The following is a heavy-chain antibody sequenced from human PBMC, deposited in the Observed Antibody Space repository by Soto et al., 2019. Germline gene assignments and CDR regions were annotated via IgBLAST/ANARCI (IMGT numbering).Heavy chain of an antibody. CDR1: GFTFSSYG. V-gene: IGHV3-30*18. CDR3: AKDRYTYDSSGYYFDY. Sequence: LRLSCAASGFTFSSYGMHWVRQAPGKGLEWVAVISHDGSNKYYADSVKGRFTISRDNSKNTLYLQMNSLRAEDTAVYYCAKDRYTYDSSGYYFDYWGQGTLVTVSS. D-gene: IGHD3-22*01. CDR2: ISHDGSNK. J-gene: IGHJ4*02.